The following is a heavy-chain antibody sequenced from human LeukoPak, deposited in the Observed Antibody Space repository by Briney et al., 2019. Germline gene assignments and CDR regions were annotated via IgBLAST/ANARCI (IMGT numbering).Heavy chain of an antibody. V-gene: IGHV3-7*05. Sequence: QAGGSLRLSCAASGFTFRSYWMSWVRQAPGKGLEWVANIKQDGSEKYYVDSVKGRFTISRDNPKNSLYLQMNSLRAEDTAMYYCARDDHTSSSNWGQGTLVTVSS. J-gene: IGHJ4*02. CDR2: IKQDGSEK. D-gene: IGHD5-18*01. CDR3: ARDDHTSSSN. CDR1: GFTFRSYW.